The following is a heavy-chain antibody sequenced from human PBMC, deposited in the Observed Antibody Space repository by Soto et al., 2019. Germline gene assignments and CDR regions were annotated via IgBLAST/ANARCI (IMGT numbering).Heavy chain of an antibody. D-gene: IGHD2-21*02. J-gene: IGHJ4*02. CDR1: GFTFSSYA. V-gene: IGHV3-23*01. CDR2: ISGSGGST. CDR3: AKDPLTPLVVTAILSPDY. Sequence: GGSLRLSCAASGFTFSSYAMSWVRQAPGKGLEWVSAISGSGGSTYYADSVKGRFTISRDNSKNTLYLQMNSLRAEDTAVYYCAKDPLTPLVVTAILSPDYWGQGTLVTVSS.